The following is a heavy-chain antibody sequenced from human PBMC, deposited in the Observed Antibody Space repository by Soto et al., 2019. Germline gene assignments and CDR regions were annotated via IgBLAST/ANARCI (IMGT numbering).Heavy chain of an antibody. Sequence: EASVKVSCKASGYTFTSYAIHWVRQAPGQRLEWMGWINADNGNTKYSQKFQGRVTITRDTSASTAYMELSSLRSEDTGVYYCARGRTIAALYWFDPWGQGTLVTVSS. CDR2: INADNGNT. J-gene: IGHJ5*02. CDR3: ARGRTIAALYWFDP. CDR1: GYTFTSYA. V-gene: IGHV1-3*01. D-gene: IGHD6-6*01.